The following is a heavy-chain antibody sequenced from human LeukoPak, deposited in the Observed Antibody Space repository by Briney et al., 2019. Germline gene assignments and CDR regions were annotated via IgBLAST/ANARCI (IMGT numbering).Heavy chain of an antibody. CDR1: GGSISSSSYY. V-gene: IGHV4-39*06. J-gene: IGHJ3*02. D-gene: IGHD4-23*01. Sequence: PSETLSLTCTASGGSISSSSYYWGWLRQPPGKGLEWIGSIYYSGSTYYNPSLKSRVTISVDTSKNQFPLKLSSVTAADTAVYYCARDGTTVVTKLRVGAFDIWGQGTMVTVSS. CDR2: IYYSGST. CDR3: ARDGTTVVTKLRVGAFDI.